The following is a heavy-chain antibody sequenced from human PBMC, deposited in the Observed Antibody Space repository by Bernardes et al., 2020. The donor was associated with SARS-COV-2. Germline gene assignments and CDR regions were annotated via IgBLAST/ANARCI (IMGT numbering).Heavy chain of an antibody. V-gene: IGHV4-61*07. D-gene: IGHD2-21*01. J-gene: IGHJ6*02. CDR2: IYYSGST. CDR3: ASHKGCGGDCDPLYGMDV. Sequence: PPGKGLEWIGYIYYSGSTNYNPSLKSRVTISVDTSKNQFSLKLSSVTAADPAVYYCASHKGCGGDCDPLYGMDVWGQGTTVTVSS.